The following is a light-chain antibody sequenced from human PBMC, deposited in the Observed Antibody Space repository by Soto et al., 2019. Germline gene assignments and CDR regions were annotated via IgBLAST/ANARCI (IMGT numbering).Light chain of an antibody. Sequence: EIVLTQSPATLSLSPGERATLSCGASRSVSSYLAWYQQKPGQAPRILIYDASYRATGIPARFSGSGSGPDFTLTISSLEPEDFAVHYCEHRSDWPPRLSFGGGTKVEIK. V-gene: IGKV3-11*01. CDR2: DAS. J-gene: IGKJ4*01. CDR1: RSVSSY. CDR3: EHRSDWPPRLS.